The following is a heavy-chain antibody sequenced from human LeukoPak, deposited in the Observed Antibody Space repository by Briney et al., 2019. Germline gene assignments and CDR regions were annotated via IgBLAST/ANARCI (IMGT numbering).Heavy chain of an antibody. CDR2: ISGSGGST. CDR1: RFTFSTYA. D-gene: IGHD3-10*01. Sequence: GGSLRLSCAASRFTFSTYAMSWVRQAPRKGLEWVSAISGSGGSTYYADSVKGRFTISRDNSKNTLYLQMNSLRAEDTAVYYCAKDGTYYYGSGSYPHFDYWGQGTLVTVSS. V-gene: IGHV3-23*01. CDR3: AKDGTYYYGSGSYPHFDY. J-gene: IGHJ4*02.